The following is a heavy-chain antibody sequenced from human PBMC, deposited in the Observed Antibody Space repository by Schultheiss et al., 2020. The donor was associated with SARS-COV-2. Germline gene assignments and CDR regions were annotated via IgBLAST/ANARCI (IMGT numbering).Heavy chain of an antibody. Sequence: SETLSLTCAVYGGSFSGYYWSWIRQPPGKGLGWIGEINHSGSTNYNPSLKSRVTISVDTSKNQFSLKLSSVTAADTAVYYCAISPNYYDSSGYAPWPLGTLVTVSS. CDR3: AISPNYYDSSGYAP. CDR1: GGSFSGYY. D-gene: IGHD3-22*01. J-gene: IGHJ5*02. V-gene: IGHV4-34*01. CDR2: INHSGST.